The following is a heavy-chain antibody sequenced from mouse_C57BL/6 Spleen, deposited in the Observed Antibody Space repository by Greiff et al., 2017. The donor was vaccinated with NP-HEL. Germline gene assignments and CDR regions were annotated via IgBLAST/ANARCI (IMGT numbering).Heavy chain of an antibody. V-gene: IGHV3-6*01. J-gene: IGHJ2*01. CDR1: GYSITSGYY. Sequence: EVKVEESGPGLVKPSQSLSLTCSVTGYSITSGYYWNWIRQFPGNKLEWMGYISYDGSNNYNPSLKNRISITRDTSKNQFFLKLNSVTTEDTATYYCARDDYDGNFDYWGQGTTLTVSS. D-gene: IGHD2-4*01. CDR3: ARDDYDGNFDY. CDR2: ISYDGSN.